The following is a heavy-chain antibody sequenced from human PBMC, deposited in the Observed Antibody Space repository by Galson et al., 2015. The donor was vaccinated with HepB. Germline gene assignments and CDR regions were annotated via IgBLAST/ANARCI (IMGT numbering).Heavy chain of an antibody. Sequence: LRLSCAASALTFTDHYVDWVRQAPGKGLEWVGRSRNRAQGYSTDFAASVKGRFSISRDDSQNSLYLQMNNLGSEDTAVYYCTTFGSALGLDYWGRGTLVTVSS. V-gene: IGHV3-72*01. CDR3: TTFGSALGLDY. J-gene: IGHJ4*02. CDR1: ALTFTDHY. CDR2: SRNRAQGYST. D-gene: IGHD3-10*01.